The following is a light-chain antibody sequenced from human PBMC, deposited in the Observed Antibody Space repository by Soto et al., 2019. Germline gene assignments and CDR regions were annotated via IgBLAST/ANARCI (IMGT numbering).Light chain of an antibody. J-gene: IGKJ5*01. CDR2: DAS. CDR3: QQRSNWLIR. CDR1: QSVSTN. V-gene: IGKV3-11*01. Sequence: TNSPVTLSLSPNDKPTLSFRASQSVSTNLAWYQQKPGQAPRLLIYDASNRATGIPARFSGSGSGTDFTLTISSLEPEDFAVYCCQQRSNWLIRFGQGTLLAIK.